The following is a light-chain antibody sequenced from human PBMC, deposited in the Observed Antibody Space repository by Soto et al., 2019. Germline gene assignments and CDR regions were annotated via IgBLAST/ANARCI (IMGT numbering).Light chain of an antibody. V-gene: IGKV3-20*01. CDR3: HQYGKSPRT. CDR1: QIVTSDY. CDR2: GAF. Sequence: IVLTQSPGTLSLSPGERVTLSCRASQIVTSDYLAWYHEAPGQAPRLLIYGAFNRATGISDRFSGSGSGTDFTLSISKLEPGDFGVYFCHQYGKSPRTFGQGTKVDTK. J-gene: IGKJ1*01.